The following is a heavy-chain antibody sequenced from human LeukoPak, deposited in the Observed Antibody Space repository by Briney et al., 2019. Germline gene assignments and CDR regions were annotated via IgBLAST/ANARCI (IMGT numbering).Heavy chain of an antibody. J-gene: IGHJ4*02. CDR1: GFTFSSYW. Sequence: GGSLRLSCAASGFTFSSYWMHWVRQAPGKGLVWVSRINSDGSSTSYADSVKGRFTISRDNAKNTLYLQMNSLRAEDTAVYYCARAPDYGDYDYFDYWGQGTLVTVSS. CDR3: ARAPDYGDYDYFDY. D-gene: IGHD4-17*01. CDR2: INSDGSST. V-gene: IGHV3-74*01.